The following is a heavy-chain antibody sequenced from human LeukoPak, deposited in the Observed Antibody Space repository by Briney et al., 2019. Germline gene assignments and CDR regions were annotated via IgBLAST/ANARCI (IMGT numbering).Heavy chain of an antibody. V-gene: IGHV3-9*01. CDR1: GFTFDDYA. J-gene: IGHJ6*02. CDR3: AKSWGSYGDRYYFGMDV. Sequence: GGSLRLSCAASGFTFDDYAMYWVRQVPGKGLEWVSGISWNSGKAGYADSVKGRFTISRDNAKSSLYLQMSSLRVEDTALYYCAKSWGSYGDRYYFGMDVWGQGTTVTVSS. D-gene: IGHD4-17*01. CDR2: ISWNSGKA.